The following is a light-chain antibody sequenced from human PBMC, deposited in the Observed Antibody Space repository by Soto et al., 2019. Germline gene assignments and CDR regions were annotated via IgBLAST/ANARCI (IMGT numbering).Light chain of an antibody. CDR3: CSYAGSYTYV. V-gene: IGLV2-11*01. J-gene: IGLJ1*01. Sequence: VLTQPRSVSGSPGQSVTISCTGTSSDVGDYDYVSWYQQHPGKAPKLMIYDVSKRPSGVPDRFSGSKSGNTASLTISGLQADDEADYYCCSYAGSYTYVLGTGTKVTVL. CDR1: SSDVGDYDY. CDR2: DVS.